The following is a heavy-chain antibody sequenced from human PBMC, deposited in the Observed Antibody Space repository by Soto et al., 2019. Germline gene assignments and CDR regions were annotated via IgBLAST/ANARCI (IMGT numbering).Heavy chain of an antibody. D-gene: IGHD3-10*01. J-gene: IGHJ6*02. CDR3: ARAHYGSGSYYKPEYYGMDV. CDR2: IYHSGST. CDR1: GGSLRRGCYS. Sequence: TPSPTCAFSGGSLRRGCYSWGWVRQPPGEGLEWIGYIYHSGSTYYNPSLKSRVTISVDRSKNQFSLKLSSVTAADTAVYYCARAHYGSGSYYKPEYYGMDVWGQGTTVTVS. V-gene: IGHV4-30-2*01.